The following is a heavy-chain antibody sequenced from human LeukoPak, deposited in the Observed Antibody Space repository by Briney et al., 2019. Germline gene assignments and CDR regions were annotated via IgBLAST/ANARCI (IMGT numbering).Heavy chain of an antibody. D-gene: IGHD3-10*01. V-gene: IGHV3-23*01. CDR3: AKDFDFYGSGSYYDY. CDR2: ISGSGGST. J-gene: IGHJ4*02. Sequence: GGSLRLSCAASGFTFSSYAMSWVRQAPGKGLEWVSAISGSGGSTYYADSVKGRFTISRDNSKNTLYLQVNSLRAEDTAVYYCAKDFDFYGSGSYYDYWGQGTLVTVST. CDR1: GFTFSSYA.